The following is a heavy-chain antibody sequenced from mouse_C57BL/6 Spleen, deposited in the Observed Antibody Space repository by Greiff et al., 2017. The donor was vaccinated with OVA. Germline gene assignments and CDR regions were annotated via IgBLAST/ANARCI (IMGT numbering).Heavy chain of an antibody. CDR2: IYPGDGDT. V-gene: IGHV1-82*01. Sequence: VQLQQPGAELVKPGASVKISCKASGYAFSSSWMNWVKQRPGKGLEWIGRIYPGDGDTNYNGKFKGKATLTADKSSSTAYMQLSSLTSEDSAVYFCARQLRLDYAMDYWGQGTSVTVSS. CDR3: ARQLRLDYAMDY. D-gene: IGHD3-2*02. CDR1: GYAFSSSW. J-gene: IGHJ4*01.